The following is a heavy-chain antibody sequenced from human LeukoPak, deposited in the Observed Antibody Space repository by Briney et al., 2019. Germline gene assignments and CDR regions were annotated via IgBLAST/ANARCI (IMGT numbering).Heavy chain of an antibody. D-gene: IGHD2-8*01. V-gene: IGHV4-59*01. J-gene: IGHJ4*02. CDR1: GGSISGYY. CDR3: ARGAYMYAFYFDS. Sequence: SETLSLTCTVSGGSISGYYWSWIRQAPGKALEWIAYIYSSGSTSYNPSLKSRVTLSVDTSNNQFSLKLSSGTAADTAEYYCARGAYMYAFYFDSWGQGTQVTVSS. CDR2: IYSSGST.